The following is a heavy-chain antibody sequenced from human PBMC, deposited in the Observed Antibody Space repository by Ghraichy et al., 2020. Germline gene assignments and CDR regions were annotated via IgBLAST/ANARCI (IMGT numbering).Heavy chain of an antibody. D-gene: IGHD3-3*01. CDR3: PRGGSTILGVPNHWFDP. CDR1: GGSVNSADYY. J-gene: IGHJ5*02. CDR2: IYYSGST. V-gene: IGHV4-31*02. Sequence: SQTLSLTCTVSGGSVNSADYYWSWIRQHPGKGLEWIGNIYYSGSTYYNPSLRSRFLISLDTSKNQFSLKLSSVTAAATAIYYCPRGGSTILGVPNHWFDPWGQGTLVPLS.